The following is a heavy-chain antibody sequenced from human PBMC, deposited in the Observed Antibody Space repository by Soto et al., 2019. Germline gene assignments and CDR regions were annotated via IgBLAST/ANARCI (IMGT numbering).Heavy chain of an antibody. J-gene: IGHJ4*02. CDR1: GYTVTDYY. Sequence: QVQLVQSGTEVKKPGASVKVSCKASGYTVTDYYIHWVRQAPGQGLEWMGWIDPKNGGTIYAQKFQDRVTMNRDTYISTAYMDLSRLTSDDTALYYCARDDYGIYPYWGQGTLVTVSS. CDR2: IDPKNGGT. CDR3: ARDDYGIYPY. D-gene: IGHD1-26*01. V-gene: IGHV1-2*02.